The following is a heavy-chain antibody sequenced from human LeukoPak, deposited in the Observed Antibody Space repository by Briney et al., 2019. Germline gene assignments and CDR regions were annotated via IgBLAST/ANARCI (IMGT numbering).Heavy chain of an antibody. Sequence: SETLSLTCAVYGGSFSGYYWSWIRQPPGKGLEWIGEINHSGSTNYNPSLKSRVTISVDTSKNQFSLKPSSVTAADTAVYYCARASSIGFVWGKGTTVTVSS. J-gene: IGHJ6*04. CDR2: INHSGST. V-gene: IGHV4-34*01. CDR3: ARASSIGFV. CDR1: GGSFSGYY. D-gene: IGHD2/OR15-2a*01.